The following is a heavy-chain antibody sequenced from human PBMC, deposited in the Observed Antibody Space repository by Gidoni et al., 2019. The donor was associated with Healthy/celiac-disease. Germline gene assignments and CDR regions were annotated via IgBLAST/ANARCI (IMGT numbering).Heavy chain of an antibody. Sequence: EVQLVESGGGLVQPGGSLRLSCAASGFTFSSYSMNWVRQAPGKGLEWVSYISSSSSTIYYADSVKGRFTISRDNAKNSLYLQMNSLRDEDTAVYYCARDRIVVVVAATPGISGYYYYGMDVWGQGTTVTVSS. V-gene: IGHV3-48*02. CDR3: ARDRIVVVVAATPGISGYYYYGMDV. CDR2: ISSSSSTI. D-gene: IGHD2-15*01. J-gene: IGHJ6*02. CDR1: GFTFSSYS.